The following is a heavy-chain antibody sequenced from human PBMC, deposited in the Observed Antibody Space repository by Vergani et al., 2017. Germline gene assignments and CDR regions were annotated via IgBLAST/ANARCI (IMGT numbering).Heavy chain of an antibody. Sequence: QVQLVESGGGLVKPGGSLRLSCAASGFTFSDSYMTWIRQAPGKGLEWISYISTSGSTIYYADSVKGRFTISRDNSKNTLYLQMNSLRAEDTAVYYCAKDISVYYDSSGYYIVDAFDIWGQGTMVTVSS. D-gene: IGHD3-22*01. V-gene: IGHV3-11*01. CDR1: GFTFSDSY. J-gene: IGHJ3*02. CDR3: AKDISVYYDSSGYYIVDAFDI. CDR2: ISTSGSTI.